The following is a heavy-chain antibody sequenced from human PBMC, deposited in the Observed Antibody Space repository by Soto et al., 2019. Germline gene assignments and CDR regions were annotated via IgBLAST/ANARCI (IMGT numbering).Heavy chain of an antibody. V-gene: IGHV1-69*13. J-gene: IGHJ6*02. CDR1: GGTFSSYA. D-gene: IGHD2-15*01. CDR2: IIPIFGTA. CDR3: AAGYCSGCSCYSYYYDGMDV. Sequence: SVKVSCKASGGTFSSYAISGVRQGPGKWLEWMGGIIPIFGTANYAQKFHVRVTITADESPSTAYMELSRLRSEDTAVYYCAAGYCSGCSCYSYYYDGMDVWGQGTTVTVSS.